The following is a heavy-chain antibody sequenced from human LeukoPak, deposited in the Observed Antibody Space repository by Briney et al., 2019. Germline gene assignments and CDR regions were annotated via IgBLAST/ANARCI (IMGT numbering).Heavy chain of an antibody. CDR2: ISSSSYI. D-gene: IGHD1-26*01. CDR3: ARVPRRRELDPALAY. V-gene: IGHV3-21*01. CDR1: GFTFSSYS. J-gene: IGHJ4*02. Sequence: PGGSLRLSCAASGFTFSSYSMNWVRQAPGKGLEWVSSISSSSYIYYADSVKGRFTISRDNAKNSLYLQMNSLRAEDTAVYYCARVPRRRELDPALAYWGEGTLVTASS.